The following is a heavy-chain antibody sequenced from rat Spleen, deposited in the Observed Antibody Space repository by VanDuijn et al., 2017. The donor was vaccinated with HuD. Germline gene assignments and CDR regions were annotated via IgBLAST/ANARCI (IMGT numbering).Heavy chain of an antibody. CDR3: TTGLH. D-gene: IGHD4-1*01. J-gene: IGHJ2*01. V-gene: IGHV5-27*01. CDR1: GFTFSYYY. CDR2: ISIGGNTA. Sequence: EVRLVESGGGLVQPGRSLKLSCVASGFTFSYYYMAWVRQGPTKGLEWVAYISIGGNTAFYRDSVKGRFTISRDDAKRPLYLQMDSLRSEDTDTYYCTTGLHWGQGVMVTVSS.